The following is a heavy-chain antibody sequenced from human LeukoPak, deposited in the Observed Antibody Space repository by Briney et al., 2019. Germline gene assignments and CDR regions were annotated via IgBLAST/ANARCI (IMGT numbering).Heavy chain of an antibody. D-gene: IGHD4-23*01. CDR1: GGSISSYY. V-gene: IGHV4-59*01. CDR2: IYYSGST. J-gene: IGHJ4*02. Sequence: SETLSLTCTVSGGSISSYYWSWIRQPPGKGLEWIGHIYYSGSTNYNPSLKSRVTISVDTSKNQFSLKLSSVTAADTAVYYCARGRDYGGNPFDYWGQGTLVTVSS. CDR3: ARGRDYGGNPFDY.